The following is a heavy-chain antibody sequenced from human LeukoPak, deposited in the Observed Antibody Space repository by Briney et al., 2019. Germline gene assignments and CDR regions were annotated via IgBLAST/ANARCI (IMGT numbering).Heavy chain of an antibody. Sequence: PSETLSLTCAVYGGSFSGYYWSWIRQPPGKGLEWIGEINHSGSTNYNPSLKSRVTTSVDTSKNQFSLKLSSVTAADTAVYYCARGGTKYCSGGSCYFRAWGQGTLVTVSS. CDR2: INHSGST. V-gene: IGHV4-34*01. CDR3: ARGGTKYCSGGSCYFRA. D-gene: IGHD2-15*01. CDR1: GGSFSGYY. J-gene: IGHJ5*02.